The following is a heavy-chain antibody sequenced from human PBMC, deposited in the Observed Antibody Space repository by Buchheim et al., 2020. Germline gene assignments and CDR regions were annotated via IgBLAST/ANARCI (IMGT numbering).Heavy chain of an antibody. Sequence: QVQLVESGGGVVQPGRSLRLSCAASGFTFSSYAMHWVRQAPGKGLEWVAVISYDGSNKYYADSVKGRLTISRDNSNNTLYLQMNSLRAEDTAVYYCAREYYDYVWGSYRYGMDVWGEGTT. CDR3: AREYYDYVWGSYRYGMDV. V-gene: IGHV3-30*14. CDR1: GFTFSSYA. J-gene: IGHJ6*01. D-gene: IGHD3-16*02. CDR2: ISYDGSNK.